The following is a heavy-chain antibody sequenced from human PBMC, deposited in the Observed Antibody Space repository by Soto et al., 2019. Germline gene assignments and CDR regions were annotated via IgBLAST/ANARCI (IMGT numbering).Heavy chain of an antibody. J-gene: IGHJ4*02. V-gene: IGHV1-69*13. D-gene: IGHD6-19*01. CDR2: LIPILGTT. Sequence: SVKVSCKVSGGTFGSDAVSWVRQAPGQGLEWMGGLIPILGTTHYAQKFQGRVTITADESTNTAYMELSSLRSDDTAVYYCARASGYVSGWYHDYWGQGTRVTV. CDR1: GGTFGSDA. CDR3: ARASGYVSGWYHDY.